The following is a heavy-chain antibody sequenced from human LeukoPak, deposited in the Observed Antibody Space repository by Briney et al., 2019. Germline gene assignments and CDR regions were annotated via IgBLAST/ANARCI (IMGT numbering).Heavy chain of an antibody. CDR1: GFTFDSYG. D-gene: IGHD3-10*01. J-gene: IGHJ5*02. CDR3: ARDEAYGSGSFDP. CDR2: ISGSGVYT. V-gene: IGHV3-23*01. Sequence: PGGSLRLSCAASGFTFDSYGMNWVRQAPGKGLEWVSGISGSGVYTYYADSVKGRFTISRDNSKNTLYLVMNSLRAEDTAVYYCARDEAYGSGSFDPWGQGTLVTVSS.